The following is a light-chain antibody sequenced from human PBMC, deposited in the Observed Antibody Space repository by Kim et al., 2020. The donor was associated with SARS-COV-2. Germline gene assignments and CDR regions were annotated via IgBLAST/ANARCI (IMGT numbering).Light chain of an antibody. Sequence: QSALTQPASVSGSPVQSITISCTGTNSDIGAYRYVSWYQQHPGKVPKFIIYDVSERPSGVSVRFSASKSGNTASLTISGLQAEDEADYYCFAYTSSSTWVFGGGTKVTVL. CDR2: DVS. V-gene: IGLV2-14*01. CDR1: NSDIGAYRY. CDR3: FAYTSSSTWV. J-gene: IGLJ3*02.